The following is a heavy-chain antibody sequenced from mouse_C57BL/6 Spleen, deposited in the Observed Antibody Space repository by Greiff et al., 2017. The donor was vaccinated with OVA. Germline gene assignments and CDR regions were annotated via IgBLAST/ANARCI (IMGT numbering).Heavy chain of an antibody. D-gene: IGHD1-1*01. CDR3: ARNYYYGSSQYFDV. V-gene: IGHV2-2*01. Sequence: QVQLKESGPGLVQPSQSLSITCTVSGFSLTSYGVHWVRQSPGKGLEWLGVIWSGGSTDYNAAFISRLSISKDNSKSQVFFKMNSLQADDTAIYYCARNYYYGSSQYFDVWGTGTTVTVSS. CDR1: GFSLTSYG. J-gene: IGHJ1*03. CDR2: IWSGGST.